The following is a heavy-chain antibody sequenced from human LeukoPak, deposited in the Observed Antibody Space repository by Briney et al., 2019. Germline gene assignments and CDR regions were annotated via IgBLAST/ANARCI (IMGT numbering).Heavy chain of an antibody. J-gene: IGHJ1*01. CDR3: ARILGYCSSTSCYDREYFQH. CDR1: GYTFTGYY. CDR2: INPNSGGT. Sequence: ASVKVSCKASGYTFTGYYMHWVRQAPGQGLEWMGWINPNSGGTNYAQKFQGRVTMTRDTSISTAYMELSRLGSDDTAVYYCARILGYCSSTSCYDREYFQHWGQGTLVTVSS. V-gene: IGHV1-2*02. D-gene: IGHD2-2*01.